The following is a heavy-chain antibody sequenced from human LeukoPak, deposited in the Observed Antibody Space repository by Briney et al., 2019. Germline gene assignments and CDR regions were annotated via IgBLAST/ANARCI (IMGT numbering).Heavy chain of an antibody. V-gene: IGHV4-61*01. J-gene: IGHJ5*02. CDR3: ARDGDYGIDP. Sequence: SETLSLTCTVSGVSVSSGSYYWSWIRQPPGKGLEWIGYIYYSGSTNYNPSLKSRVTISVDTSKNQFSLKLSSVTAADTAVYYCARDGDYGIDPWGQGTLVTVSS. CDR1: GVSVSSGSYY. CDR2: IYYSGST. D-gene: IGHD4-17*01.